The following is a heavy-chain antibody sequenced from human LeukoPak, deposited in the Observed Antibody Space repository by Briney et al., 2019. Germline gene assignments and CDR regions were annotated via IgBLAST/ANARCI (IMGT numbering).Heavy chain of an antibody. D-gene: IGHD3-10*01. CDR2: ISSSGSTI. CDR1: GFTFSSYE. J-gene: IGHJ4*02. Sequence: GGSLRLSCAASGFTFSSYEMNWVRQAPGKGLEWVSYISSSGSTIYYADSVKGRFTISRDNAKNSLYLQMNSLRVEDTAVYYCAREGMVRGVMFDYWGQGTLVTVSS. CDR3: AREGMVRGVMFDY. V-gene: IGHV3-48*03.